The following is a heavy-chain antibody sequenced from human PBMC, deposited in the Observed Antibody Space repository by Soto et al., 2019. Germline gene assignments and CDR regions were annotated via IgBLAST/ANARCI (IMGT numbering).Heavy chain of an antibody. V-gene: IGHV1-69*01. CDR1: GGTFSSYA. CDR3: AREIAAAGMLLDP. J-gene: IGHJ5*02. D-gene: IGHD6-13*01. Sequence: QVQLVQSGAEVKKPGSSVKVPCKASGGTFSSYAISWVRQAPGQGLEWMGGIIPIFGTANYAQKFQGRVTITADESTSTAYMELSSLRSEDTAVHYCAREIAAAGMLLDPWGQGTLVTVSS. CDR2: IIPIFGTA.